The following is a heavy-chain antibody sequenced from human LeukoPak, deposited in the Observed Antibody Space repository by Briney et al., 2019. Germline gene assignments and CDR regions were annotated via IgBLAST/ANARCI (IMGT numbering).Heavy chain of an antibody. D-gene: IGHD6-19*01. V-gene: IGHV3-7*01. J-gene: IGHJ3*02. CDR2: IKQDGSEK. CDR1: GFTFSSYW. Sequence: GGSLRLSCAASGFTFSSYWMSWVRQAPGKGLEWLANIKQDGSEKYYVDSVKGRFTVSRDNAKNSLYLQMNSLRAEDTAVYYCARTMYSSGWYAGGAFDIWGQGTMVTVSS. CDR3: ARTMYSSGWYAGGAFDI.